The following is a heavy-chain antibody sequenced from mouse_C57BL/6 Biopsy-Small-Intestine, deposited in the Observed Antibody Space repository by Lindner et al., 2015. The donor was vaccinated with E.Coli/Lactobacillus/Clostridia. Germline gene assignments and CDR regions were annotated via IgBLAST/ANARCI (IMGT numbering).Heavy chain of an antibody. V-gene: IGHV1-7*01. CDR3: ARGKAVVTTGYFDY. J-gene: IGHJ2*01. CDR2: INPSSGYT. D-gene: IGHD1-1*01. Sequence: VQLQESGAELAKPGASVKLSCKASGYTFTSYWMHWVKQRPGQGLEWIGYINPSSGYTKYNQKFKDKATFTADKSSSTAYMQLSSLTYEDSAVYYCARGKAVVTTGYFDYWGQGTTLTVSS. CDR1: GYTFTSYW.